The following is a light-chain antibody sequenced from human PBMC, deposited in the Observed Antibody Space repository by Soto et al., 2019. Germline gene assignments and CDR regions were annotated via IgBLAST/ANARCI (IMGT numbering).Light chain of an antibody. V-gene: IGKV2-30*01. Sequence: DVLMTQSPLSLPVTLGQPASISCRSSQSLVFSDGHTYLNWFLQRPGQPPRRLIYKVSNRDSGVPERFSGSGSGTDFTLRISSVEAEDVGVYYCMQGTHWPPYTFGQGTKLVIK. J-gene: IGKJ2*01. CDR2: KVS. CDR1: QSLVFSDGHTY. CDR3: MQGTHWPPYT.